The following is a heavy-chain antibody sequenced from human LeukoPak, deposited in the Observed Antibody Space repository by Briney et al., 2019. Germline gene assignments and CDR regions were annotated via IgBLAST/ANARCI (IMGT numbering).Heavy chain of an antibody. CDR2: INPNSGGT. D-gene: IGHD5-24*01. V-gene: IGHV1-2*02. Sequence: ASVKVSCKASGYTFTGYYMHWVRQAPGQGLEWMGWINPNSGGTNHAQKFQGRVTMTRDTSISTAYMELSRLRSDDTAVYYCARDLPGMATDDYWGQGTLVTVSS. J-gene: IGHJ4*02. CDR1: GYTFTGYY. CDR3: ARDLPGMATDDY.